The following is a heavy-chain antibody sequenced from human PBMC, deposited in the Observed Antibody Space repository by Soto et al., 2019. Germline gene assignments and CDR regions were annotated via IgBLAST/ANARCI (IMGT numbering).Heavy chain of an antibody. V-gene: IGHV1-3*01. D-gene: IGHD3-16*01. CDR3: ARIYAKDAFDI. CDR2: INAGNGNT. CDR1: GYTFTIYA. J-gene: IGHJ3*02. Sequence: ASVKVSCKASGYTFTIYAMHWVRQAPGQRLEWMGWINAGNGNTKYSQKFQGRVTITRDTSASTAYMELSSLRSEDTAVYYCARIYAKDAFDIWGQGTMVTVSS.